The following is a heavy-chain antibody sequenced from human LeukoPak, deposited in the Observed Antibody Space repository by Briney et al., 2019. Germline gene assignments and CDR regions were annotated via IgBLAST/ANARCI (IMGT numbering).Heavy chain of an antibody. CDR3: ARGDSGYSYGYYGYYYYYYMDV. D-gene: IGHD5-18*01. CDR2: ISYSGTT. V-gene: IGHV4-39*07. J-gene: IGHJ6*03. CDR1: GGSISSRPYY. Sequence: SETLSLTCTVSGGSISSRPYYWGWVRQPPGKGLEWIGTISYSGTTYYSPSLKSRVTISLDTSKNQFSLKLSSVTAADTAVYYCARGDSGYSYGYYGYYYYYYMDVWGKGTTVTVSS.